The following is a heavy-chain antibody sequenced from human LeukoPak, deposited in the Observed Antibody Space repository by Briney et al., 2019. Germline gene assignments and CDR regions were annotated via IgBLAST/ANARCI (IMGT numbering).Heavy chain of an antibody. CDR1: GYTFTSYG. J-gene: IGHJ6*02. Sequence: ASVKASCKASGYTFTSYGISWVRQAPGQGLEWMGWISAYNGNTNYAQKLQGRVTMTTDTSTSTAYMELRSLRSDDTAVYYCAREVVTATPGYYYYYGMDVWGQGTTVTVSS. D-gene: IGHD2-21*02. CDR3: AREVVTATPGYYYYYGMDV. CDR2: ISAYNGNT. V-gene: IGHV1-18*01.